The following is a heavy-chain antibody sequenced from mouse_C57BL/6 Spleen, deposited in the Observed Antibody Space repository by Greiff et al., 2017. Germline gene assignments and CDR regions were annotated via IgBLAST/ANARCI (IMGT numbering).Heavy chain of an antibody. CDR1: GYTFTSYW. J-gene: IGHJ3*01. CDR3: AIGGDYYGSSPFAY. D-gene: IGHD1-1*01. Sequence: QVQLKQPGAELVKPGASVKVSCKASGYTFTSYWMHWVKQRPGQGLEWIGRIHPSDSDTNYNQKFKGKATLTVDKSSSTAYMQLSSLTSECSAVYYGAIGGDYYGSSPFAYWGQGTLVTVSA. V-gene: IGHV1-74*01. CDR2: IHPSDSDT.